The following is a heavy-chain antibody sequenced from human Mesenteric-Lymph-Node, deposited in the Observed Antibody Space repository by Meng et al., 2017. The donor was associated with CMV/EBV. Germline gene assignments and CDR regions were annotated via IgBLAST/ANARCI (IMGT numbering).Heavy chain of an antibody. J-gene: IGHJ6*02. Sequence: SETLSLTCTVSGGSISSYYWSWIRQPPGKGLEWIGYIYYSGSTNYNPSLKSRVTISVDTSKNQFSLKLSSVTAADTAVYYCASGLRYYYYGMDVWGQGTTVTVSS. CDR2: IYYSGST. CDR1: GGSISSYY. CDR3: ASGLRYYYYGMDV. D-gene: IGHD3/OR15-3a*01. V-gene: IGHV4-59*01.